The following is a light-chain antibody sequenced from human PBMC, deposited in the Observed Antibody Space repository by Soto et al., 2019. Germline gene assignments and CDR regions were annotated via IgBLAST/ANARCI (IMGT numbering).Light chain of an antibody. CDR1: QGITSW. J-gene: IGKJ4*02. CDR2: AAS. CDR3: EQTSSFPRT. V-gene: IGKV1-12*01. Sequence: DLQVTQSPSSVSASVGDRVTITCRASQGITSWLAWYQQKPVRAPKLLIYAASSLQSGAPSRFSGSGSGTDVTLTISSLQPEDVAAYYCEQTSSFPRTFGGGNKVEIK.